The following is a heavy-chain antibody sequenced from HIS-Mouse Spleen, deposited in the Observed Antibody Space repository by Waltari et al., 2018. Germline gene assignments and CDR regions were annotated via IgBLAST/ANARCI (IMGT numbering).Heavy chain of an antibody. CDR2: IYYSWST. CDR1: GGSISSSSYY. D-gene: IGHD6-13*01. V-gene: IGHV4-39*07. J-gene: IGHJ2*01. CDR3: AREIPYSSSWYDWYFDL. Sequence: QLQLQESGPGLVKPSETLSLTGTVSGGSISSSSYYWAWIRQPPGKGLEWIGSIYYSWSTYYTPSLKSRVTISVDTSKNQFSLKLSSVTAADTAVYYCAREIPYSSSWYDWYFDLWGRGTLVTVSS.